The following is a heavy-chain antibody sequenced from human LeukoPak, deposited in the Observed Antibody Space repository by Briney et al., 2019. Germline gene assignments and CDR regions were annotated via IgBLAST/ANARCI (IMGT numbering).Heavy chain of an antibody. V-gene: IGHV4-34*12. D-gene: IGHD3-22*01. CDR1: GGSFSGYY. J-gene: IGHJ3*02. CDR3: ARVGGITMIVVLITDAFDI. Sequence: SETLSLTCAVYGGSFSGYYWSWIRQPPGKGLEWIGEIIHSGSTNYNPSLKSRVTISVDTSKNQFSLKLRSVTAADTAVYYCARVGGITMIVVLITDAFDIWGQGTMVTVSS. CDR2: IIHSGST.